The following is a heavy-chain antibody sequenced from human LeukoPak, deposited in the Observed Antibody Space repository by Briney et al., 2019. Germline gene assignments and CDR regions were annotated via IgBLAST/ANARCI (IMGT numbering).Heavy chain of an antibody. CDR3: ARGDGDWSYYFDY. D-gene: IGHD4-17*01. J-gene: IGHJ4*02. V-gene: IGHV3-30*14. CDR2: ISYDGSNK. Sequence: GGSLRLSCAASGFTFSSYAMHWVRQAPGKGLEWVAVISYDGSNKYYADSVKGRFTISRDNSKNTLYLQMNSLRAEDTAVYYCARGDGDWSYYFDYWGQGTLVTVSS. CDR1: GFTFSSYA.